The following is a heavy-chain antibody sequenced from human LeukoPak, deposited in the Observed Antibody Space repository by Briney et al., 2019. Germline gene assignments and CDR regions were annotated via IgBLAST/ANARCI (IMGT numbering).Heavy chain of an antibody. CDR1: GFTFSSYA. CDR2: ISGSVGST. V-gene: IGHV3-23*01. J-gene: IGHJ6*02. CDR3: AKHRYCSSTSCYQGGYYYGMDV. Sequence: GGSLRLSCAASGFTFSSYAMHWVRQAPGKGLEWVSAISGSVGSTYYADSVKGRFTISRDNSKNTLYLQMNSLRAEHTAVYYCAKHRYCSSTSCYQGGYYYGMDVWGQGTTVTVSS. D-gene: IGHD2-2*01.